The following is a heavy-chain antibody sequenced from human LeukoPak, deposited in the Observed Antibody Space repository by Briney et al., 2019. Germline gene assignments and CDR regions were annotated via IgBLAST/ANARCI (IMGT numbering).Heavy chain of an antibody. CDR2: ISNDGNNK. CDR1: GFSFNSYP. Sequence: GRSLRLSCAASGFSFNSYPMHWVRQAPGKGLGWVAVISNDGNNKYYADSVKGRFTISRDNSNNTLSLQMNGLRVEDTAVYYCARPDDSESFYRANHYWGRGTLVTVS. J-gene: IGHJ4*02. V-gene: IGHV3-30*04. D-gene: IGHD3-10*01. CDR3: ARPDDSESFYRANHY.